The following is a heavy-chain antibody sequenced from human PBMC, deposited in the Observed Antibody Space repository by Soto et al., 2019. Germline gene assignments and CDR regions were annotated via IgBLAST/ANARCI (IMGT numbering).Heavy chain of an antibody. CDR2: ISTYNGNT. CDR3: AREMVRGVGSDY. CDR1: GYTFTSYA. J-gene: IGHJ4*02. D-gene: IGHD3-10*01. Sequence: ASVKVSCKAAGYTFTSYAMHWVRQAPGQRLEWMGWISTYNGNTKYAQKFQGRVTMTTDTSTSTAYMELRSLRSDDTAVFYCAREMVRGVGSDYWGQGTLVTVSS. V-gene: IGHV1-3*04.